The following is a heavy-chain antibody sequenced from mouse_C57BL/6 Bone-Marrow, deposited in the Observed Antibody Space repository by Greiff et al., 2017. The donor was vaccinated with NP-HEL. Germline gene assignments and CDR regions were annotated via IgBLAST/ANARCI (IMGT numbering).Heavy chain of an antibody. Sequence: EVQLQESGAELVRPGASVKLSCTASGFNIKDDYMHWVKQRPEHGLEWIGWIDPENGDTEYASKFQGKATITADTSSNTAYLQLSSLTSEDTAVYYCTTWGWYPFDYWGQGTTLTVSS. V-gene: IGHV14-4*01. D-gene: IGHD2-1*01. CDR3: TTWGWYPFDY. CDR1: GFNIKDDY. CDR2: IDPENGDT. J-gene: IGHJ2*01.